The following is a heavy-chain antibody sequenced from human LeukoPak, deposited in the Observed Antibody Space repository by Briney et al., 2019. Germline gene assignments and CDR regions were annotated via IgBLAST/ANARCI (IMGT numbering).Heavy chain of an antibody. V-gene: IGHV3-23*01. D-gene: IGHD3-22*01. J-gene: IGHJ4*02. CDR3: ARGRSYYDSSYYFDY. CDR2: ISGSGGRT. Sequence: GGSLRLSCVASGFTFSNYGMSWVRQAPGKGLEWVSAISGSGGRTHYADSVKGRFTISRDNSKNTLYLQMGSLRAEDMAVYYCARGRSYYDSSYYFDYWGQGTLVTVSS. CDR1: GFTFSNYG.